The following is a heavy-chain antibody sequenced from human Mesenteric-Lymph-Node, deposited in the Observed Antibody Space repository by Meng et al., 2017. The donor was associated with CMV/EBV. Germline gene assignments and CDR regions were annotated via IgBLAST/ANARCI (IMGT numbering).Heavy chain of an antibody. Sequence: GESLKISCAASGFAFYNYEMNWVRQAPGKGLEWVSTISGSGGTTYYADSVKGRFTISRDNSRSTLYLQMNSLRAEGTAVYYCAKEGGQQQLVLGYFDSWGQGTLVTVSS. J-gene: IGHJ4*02. V-gene: IGHV3-23*01. CDR3: AKEGGQQQLVLGYFDS. CDR2: ISGSGGTT. CDR1: GFAFYNYE. D-gene: IGHD6-13*01.